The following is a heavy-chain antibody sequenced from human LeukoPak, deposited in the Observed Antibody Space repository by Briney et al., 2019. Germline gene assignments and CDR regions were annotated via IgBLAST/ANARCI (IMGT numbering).Heavy chain of an antibody. D-gene: IGHD4-11*01. CDR1: GFTFINSA. CDR2: ISGVGHA. J-gene: IGHJ6*03. V-gene: IGHV3-23*01. Sequence: GGSLRLSCAASGFTFINSAMTWVRQAPGKGLEWVSAISGVGHAYYADSVKGRFTISRDNSKNTLYLQMNSLRAEDTAVYYCAKYFPVTTNSYYYYMDVWGKGTTVTVSS. CDR3: AKYFPVTTNSYYYYMDV.